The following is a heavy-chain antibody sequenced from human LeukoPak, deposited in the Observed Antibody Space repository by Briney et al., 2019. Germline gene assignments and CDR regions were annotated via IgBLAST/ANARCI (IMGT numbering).Heavy chain of an antibody. V-gene: IGHV1-2*02. J-gene: IGHJ6*02. Sequence: ASVKVSCKASGYTFTDFYIHWVRQAPGQGLEWLGWLNPHSGGTNYAQKFQGRVTLTSDTSISTAYMELSPLTSDDTAIYYCARGLRIINGLDVWGQGTTVIVSS. CDR1: GYTFTDFY. D-gene: IGHD2-15*01. CDR2: LNPHSGGT. CDR3: ARGLRIINGLDV.